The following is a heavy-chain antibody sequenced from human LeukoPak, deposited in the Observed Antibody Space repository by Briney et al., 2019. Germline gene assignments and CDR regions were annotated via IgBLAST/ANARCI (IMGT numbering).Heavy chain of an antibody. Sequence: GGSLRLSCAASGFTFSSYAMHWVRQAPGKGLEWVAVISYDGSNKYYADSVKGRFTISRDNSKNTLYLQMNSLRAEDTAVYYCARGVKADYWGQGTLVTVSS. V-gene: IGHV3-30*04. D-gene: IGHD4-11*01. CDR2: ISYDGSNK. CDR1: GFTFSSYA. J-gene: IGHJ4*02. CDR3: ARGVKADY.